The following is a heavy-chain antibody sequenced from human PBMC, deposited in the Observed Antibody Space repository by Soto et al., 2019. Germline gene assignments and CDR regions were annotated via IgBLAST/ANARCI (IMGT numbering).Heavy chain of an antibody. CDR3: ARVISRGIINTHSYYYGIDI. CDR2: ISSSSSDI. J-gene: IGHJ6*02. D-gene: IGHD3-10*01. V-gene: IGHV3-21*01. Sequence: PGGSLRLSCAASGFTFSSYSLNWVRQAPGKGLEWVSSISSSSSDIYYADSVKGRFTISRDNAKNSLYLQMNSLRAEDTAVYYCARVISRGIINTHSYYYGIDIWGQGNTVTVSS. CDR1: GFTFSSYS.